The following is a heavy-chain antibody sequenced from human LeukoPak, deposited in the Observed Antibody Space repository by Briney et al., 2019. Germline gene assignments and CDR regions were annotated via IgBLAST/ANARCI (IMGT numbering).Heavy chain of an antibody. CDR3: ARASDDYYYYYMDV. Sequence: PSETLSLTCTVSGGSISSYYWSWIRQPAGKGLEWIGRIYTSGSTNYNPSLKSRVTMSVDTSKNQFSLKLSSVTAADTAVHYCARASDDYYYYYMDVWGKGTTVTISS. J-gene: IGHJ6*03. CDR2: IYTSGST. CDR1: GGSISSYY. V-gene: IGHV4-4*07.